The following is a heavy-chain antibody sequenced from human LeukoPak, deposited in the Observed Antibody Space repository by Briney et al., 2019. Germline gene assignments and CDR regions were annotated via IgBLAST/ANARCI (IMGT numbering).Heavy chain of an antibody. CDR3: ARVIAATLDAFDI. D-gene: IGHD2-15*01. Sequence: PSETLSLTCAVYGGSFSGYYWSWIRQPPGKGLEWIGEINHSGSTNYNPSLKSRVTISVDRSKHQFSLKLTSVTAADTAVYYCARVIAATLDAFDIWGQGTMVTVSS. CDR1: GGSFSGYY. J-gene: IGHJ3*02. CDR2: INHSGST. V-gene: IGHV4-34*01.